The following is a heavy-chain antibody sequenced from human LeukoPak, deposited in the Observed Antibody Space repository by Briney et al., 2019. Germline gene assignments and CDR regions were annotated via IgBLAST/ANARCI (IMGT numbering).Heavy chain of an antibody. J-gene: IGHJ4*02. CDR2: IYYSGST. CDR3: ARETWQQWLLMEFDY. V-gene: IGHV4-39*07. CDR1: GGSISPYY. D-gene: IGHD5-18*01. Sequence: SDTLSLTCTVSGGSISPYYWSWIRQPPGKGLEWIGSIYYSGSTYYNPSLKSRVTISVDTSKNQFSLKLNSVTAADTAVYYCARETWQQWLLMEFDYWGQGTLVTVSS.